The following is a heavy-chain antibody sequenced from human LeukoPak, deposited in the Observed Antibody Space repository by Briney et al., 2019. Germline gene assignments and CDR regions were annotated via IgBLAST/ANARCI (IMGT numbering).Heavy chain of an antibody. D-gene: IGHD1-26*01. CDR2: ISYSGST. V-gene: IGHV4-59*11. Sequence: SETLSLTCTVSGXSISSHYWSWIRQPPGKGLEWIGYISYSGSTNYNPSLKSRVTISVDTSKNQFSLKLSSVTAADTAVYYCAREGGSGTYGWFDPWGQGTLVTVSS. CDR1: GXSISSHY. CDR3: AREGGSGTYGWFDP. J-gene: IGHJ5*02.